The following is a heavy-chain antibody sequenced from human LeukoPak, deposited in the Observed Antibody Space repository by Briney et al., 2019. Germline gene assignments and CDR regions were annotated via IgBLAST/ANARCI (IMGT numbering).Heavy chain of an antibody. V-gene: IGHV4-59*01. Sequence: SETLSLTCTVSGGSISSYYWSWIRQPPGKGLEWIGYIYYSGSTNYNPSLKSRVTISVDTSKNQFSLKLSSVTAADTAVYYYAREMVRGVHYAFDIWGQGTMVTVSS. CDR1: GGSISSYY. J-gene: IGHJ3*02. D-gene: IGHD3-10*01. CDR2: IYYSGST. CDR3: AREMVRGVHYAFDI.